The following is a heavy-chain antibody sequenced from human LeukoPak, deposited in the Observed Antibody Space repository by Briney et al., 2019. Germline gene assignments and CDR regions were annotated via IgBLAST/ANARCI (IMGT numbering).Heavy chain of an antibody. CDR3: GGQRYHCSGGSCYEDY. V-gene: IGHV3-7*01. CDR1: GFTFSSYW. J-gene: IGHJ4*02. Sequence: QPGGSLRLSCAASGFTFSSYWMSWVRQAPGKGLEWVANIKQDGSEKYYVDSVKGRFAISRDNAKNSLYLQMNSLRAEDTAVYYCGGQRYHCSGGSCYEDYWGQGTLVTVSS. D-gene: IGHD2-15*01. CDR2: IKQDGSEK.